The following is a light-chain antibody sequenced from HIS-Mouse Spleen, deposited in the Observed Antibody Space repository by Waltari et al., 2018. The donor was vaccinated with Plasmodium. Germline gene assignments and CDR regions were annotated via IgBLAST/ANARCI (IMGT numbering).Light chain of an antibody. CDR3: HQYGSSGT. J-gene: IGKJ1*01. V-gene: IGKV3-20*01. CDR2: GAS. Sequence: EIVLTQSPGTLSLSPGERATLSCRASQSVSSSYFAWYQQKPGQAPSLLIYGASSRATGIPDRFSGIGSGTDFTLTISRLEPEEFAVYYCHQYGSSGTFGQGTKVEIK. CDR1: QSVSSSY.